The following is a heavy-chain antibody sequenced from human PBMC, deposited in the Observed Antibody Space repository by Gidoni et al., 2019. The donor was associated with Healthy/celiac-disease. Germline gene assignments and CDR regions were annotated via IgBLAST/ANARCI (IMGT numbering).Heavy chain of an antibody. D-gene: IGHD4-17*01. Sequence: EVQLVESGGGLVQPGGSLRLSCAASGFTFSSYWMSWVGQAPGKGLEWVANIKQDGSEKYYVDSVKGRFTNSRDNAKNSLYLQMNSLRAEDTAVYYCAREGGHYHTQFDYWGQGTLVTVSS. V-gene: IGHV3-7*01. CDR2: IKQDGSEK. CDR3: AREGGHYHTQFDY. CDR1: GFTFSSYW. J-gene: IGHJ4*02.